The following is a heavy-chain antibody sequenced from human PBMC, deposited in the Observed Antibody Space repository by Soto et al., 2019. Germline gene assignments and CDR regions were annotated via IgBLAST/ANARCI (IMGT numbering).Heavy chain of an antibody. Sequence: VRLSCAASGFTFSDYYMSWIRQAPGKGLEWVSYISSSGSTIYYADSVKGRFTISRDNAKNSLYLQMNSLRAEDTAVYYCARKDSSGPTDAFDIWGQGTMVTASS. CDR1: GFTFSDYY. CDR3: ARKDSSGPTDAFDI. D-gene: IGHD3-22*01. V-gene: IGHV3-11*01. CDR2: ISSSGSTI. J-gene: IGHJ3*02.